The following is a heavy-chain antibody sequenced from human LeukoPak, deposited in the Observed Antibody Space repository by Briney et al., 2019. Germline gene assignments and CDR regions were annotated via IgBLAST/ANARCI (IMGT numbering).Heavy chain of an antibody. Sequence: GGSLRLSCAASGFTFSSYGMHWVRQAPGKGLEWVAVISYDGSNKYYADSVKGRFTISRDNSKNTLYLQMNSLRAEDTAVYYCAKDPYIAAAGYYFDYWGQGTLVTVSS. D-gene: IGHD6-13*01. J-gene: IGHJ4*02. CDR2: ISYDGSNK. CDR3: AKDPYIAAAGYYFDY. CDR1: GFTFSSYG. V-gene: IGHV3-30*18.